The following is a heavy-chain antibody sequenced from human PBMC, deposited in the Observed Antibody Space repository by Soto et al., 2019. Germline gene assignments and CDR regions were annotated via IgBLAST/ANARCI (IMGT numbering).Heavy chain of an antibody. CDR2: IYYSGST. CDR3: ARANFSTYYYFWSGYSNYYYMDV. J-gene: IGHJ6*03. D-gene: IGHD3-3*01. V-gene: IGHV4-59*01. Sequence: RLPPGKRLEWFGYIYYSGSTNYNPSLKSRVTISVDTSKNQFSLKLSSVTAADTAVYYCARANFSTYYYFWSGYSNYYYMDVRGKGTTVTVS.